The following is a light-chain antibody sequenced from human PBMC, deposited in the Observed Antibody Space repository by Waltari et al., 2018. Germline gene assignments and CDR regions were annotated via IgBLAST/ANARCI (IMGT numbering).Light chain of an antibody. CDR2: DVS. J-gene: IGLJ2*01. CDR1: SSDVGGYNY. Sequence: HSALTQPASVSGSPGQSITISCTGTSSDVGGYNYVSWYQQHPAKAPELMISDVSNRPSGVCKRCSGSKSGNTAYLSISGLQAEDEADYYCSSYISSDTLELFGGGTSLTVL. V-gene: IGLV2-14*03. CDR3: SSYISSDTLEL.